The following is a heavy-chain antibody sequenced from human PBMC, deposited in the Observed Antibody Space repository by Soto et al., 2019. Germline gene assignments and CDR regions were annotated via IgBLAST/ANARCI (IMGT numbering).Heavy chain of an antibody. V-gene: IGHV3-21*01. D-gene: IGHD2-8*01. CDR2: ISGPSIYI. CDR1: GFTFSGYS. J-gene: IGHJ6*02. CDR3: ARGLLNGFNV. Sequence: EVQLVESGGGLVKPGGSLRLSCVASGFTFSGYSINWVRQAPGKGLEWVSYISGPSIYIYYADSVKGRFTISRDNAKSAVYLQMNSLRAGDTAVYYCARGLLNGFNVWGQGTTVSVSS.